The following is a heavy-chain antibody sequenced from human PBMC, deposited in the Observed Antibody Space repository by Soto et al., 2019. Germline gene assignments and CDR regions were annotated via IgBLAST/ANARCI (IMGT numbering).Heavy chain of an antibody. V-gene: IGHV1-3*01. CDR3: AREAGVRYLEWLPTYNWFNP. Sequence: ASVKVSCKASGYNFTNYVIHWVRQAPGQRLEWMGWINAGNGNTKSSQKFQGRIISTRDTSASTAYLELSSLRSEDTAVYYCAREAGVRYLEWLPTYNWFNPWGQGTLVTV. CDR1: GYNFTNYV. J-gene: IGHJ5*02. D-gene: IGHD3-9*01. CDR2: INAGNGNT.